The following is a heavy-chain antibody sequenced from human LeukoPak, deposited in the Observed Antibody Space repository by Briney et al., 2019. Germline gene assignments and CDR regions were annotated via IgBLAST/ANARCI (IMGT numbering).Heavy chain of an antibody. CDR3: ARGFSYYYYYMDV. V-gene: IGHV4-34*01. CDR2: INHSGST. J-gene: IGHJ6*03. Sequence: SETLSLTCAVYGGSFSGYYWSWIRQPPGRGLEWIGEINHSGSTNYNPSLKSRVTISVDTSKNQFSLKLSSVTAADTAVYYCARGFSYYYYYMDVWGQGTLVTVSS. CDR1: GGSFSGYY.